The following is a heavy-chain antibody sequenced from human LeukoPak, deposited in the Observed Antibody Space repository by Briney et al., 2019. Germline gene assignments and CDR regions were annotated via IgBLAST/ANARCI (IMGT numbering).Heavy chain of an antibody. J-gene: IGHJ4*02. CDR2: ISGGGGST. Sequence: GGSLRLSYAASGFTFRSYGMSWVRQAPGKGLEWVSAISGGGGSTYYADSVKGRFTISRDNSKNTLYLQMNSLRAEDTAVYYCSRAIHFGGYFDYWGQGTLVTVST. CDR3: SRAIHFGGYFDY. D-gene: IGHD4/OR15-4a*01. CDR1: GFTFRSYG. V-gene: IGHV3-23*01.